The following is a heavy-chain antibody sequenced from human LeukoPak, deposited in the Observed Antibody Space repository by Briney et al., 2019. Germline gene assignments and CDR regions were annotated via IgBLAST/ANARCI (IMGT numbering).Heavy chain of an antibody. D-gene: IGHD3-22*01. V-gene: IGHV4-30-2*01. J-gene: IGHJ4*02. CDR1: GGSISSGGYS. Sequence: SETLSLTCAVSGGSISSGGYSWSWIRQPPGKGLEWIGYIYHSGSTYYNPSLKSRVTISVDRSKNQFSLKLSSVTAADTAVYYCAGRVDDSSGYYGLDYWGQGTLVTVSS. CDR3: AGRVDDSSGYYGLDY. CDR2: IYHSGST.